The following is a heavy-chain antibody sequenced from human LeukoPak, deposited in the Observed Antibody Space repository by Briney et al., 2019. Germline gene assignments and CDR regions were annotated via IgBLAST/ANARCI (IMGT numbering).Heavy chain of an antibody. CDR2: ISGSGGST. V-gene: IGHV3-23*01. CDR1: DFTFSFYW. Sequence: GGSLRLSCAASDFTFSFYWMTWVRQAPGKGLEWVSAISGSGGSTYYADSVKGRFTISRDNSKNTLYLQMNSLRAEDTAVYYCAKDPYRYGDYVGGFDPWGQGTLVTVSS. J-gene: IGHJ5*02. CDR3: AKDPYRYGDYVGGFDP. D-gene: IGHD4-17*01.